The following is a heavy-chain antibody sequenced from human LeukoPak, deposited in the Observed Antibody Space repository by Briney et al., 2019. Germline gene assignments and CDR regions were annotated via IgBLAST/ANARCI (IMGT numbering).Heavy chain of an antibody. V-gene: IGHV1-2*02. CDR1: GYTFTDYY. J-gene: IGHJ5*02. Sequence: ASVTVSCMACGYTFTDYYIHGLRQAPGKGRDGMGWINLNNCDTYYAQNFQDRVTMTGDTSISTAYLELSSLRSDDTAVFYCARSYFDVLTNYYMWLAPWGQGTLVTVSS. CDR2: INLNNCDT. CDR3: ARSYFDVLTNYYMWLAP. D-gene: IGHD3-9*01.